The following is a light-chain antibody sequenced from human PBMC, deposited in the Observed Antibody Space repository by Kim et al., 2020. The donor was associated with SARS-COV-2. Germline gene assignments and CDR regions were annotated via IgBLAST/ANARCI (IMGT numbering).Light chain of an antibody. CDR2: EDD. CDR1: SGSIDANY. J-gene: IGLJ2*01. Sequence: GQTVTISCTRSSGSIDANYVLWYQQRPGGVPTTVIYEDDQRPSGVSDRFSGSIDNSSNSASLTISGLRTEDEADYYCQSYNRDNVLFGGGTQLTVL. V-gene: IGLV6-57*03. CDR3: QSYNRDNVL.